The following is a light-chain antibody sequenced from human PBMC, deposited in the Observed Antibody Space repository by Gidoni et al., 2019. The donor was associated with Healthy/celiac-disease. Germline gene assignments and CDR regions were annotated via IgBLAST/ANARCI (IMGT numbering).Light chain of an antibody. CDR1: QSISSY. Sequence: DLQMTQSPSSLSASVGDRVTITCRASQSISSYLHWYQQKPGKAPTLRIYAASSLQSGVPSRFSGSGSGTDFTLTISSLQPEDFATYYCQQSYSTPFTCGPGTKVDIK. J-gene: IGKJ3*01. CDR2: AAS. CDR3: QQSYSTPFT. V-gene: IGKV1-39*01.